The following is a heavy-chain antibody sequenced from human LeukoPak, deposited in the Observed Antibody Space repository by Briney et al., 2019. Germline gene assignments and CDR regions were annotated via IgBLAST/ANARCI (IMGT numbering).Heavy chain of an antibody. V-gene: IGHV3-11*04. J-gene: IGHJ6*03. D-gene: IGHD3-3*01. CDR1: GFTFSDYY. Sequence: PGGSLRLSCAASGFTFSDYYMTWIRQAPGKGLEWVSFISSSGSTIYYADSVKGRLTISRDNAKNSLYLQMNSLRAEDTAVYYCARGTFGVVNLGYYYYMDVWGKGTTVTVSS. CDR2: ISSSGSTI. CDR3: ARGTFGVVNLGYYYYMDV.